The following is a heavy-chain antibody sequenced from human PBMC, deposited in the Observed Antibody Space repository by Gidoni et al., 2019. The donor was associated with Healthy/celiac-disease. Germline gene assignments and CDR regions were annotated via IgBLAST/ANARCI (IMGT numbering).Heavy chain of an antibody. CDR3: ARVDYYDSSGALDY. J-gene: IGHJ4*02. V-gene: IGHV4-59*01. CDR2: IYDSGST. D-gene: IGHD3-22*01. Sequence: QVQLQESGPGLVKPSETLSLTCTVSGGSISSYYWSWIRQPPGKGLEWIGYIYDSGSTNYNPSLKSRVTISVDTSKNQFSLKLSSVTAADTAVYYCARVDYYDSSGALDYWGQGTLVTVSS. CDR1: GGSISSYY.